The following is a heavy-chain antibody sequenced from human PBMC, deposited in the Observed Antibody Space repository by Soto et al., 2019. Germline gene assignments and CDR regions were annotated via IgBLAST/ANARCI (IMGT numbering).Heavy chain of an antibody. V-gene: IGHV5-10-1*01. J-gene: IGHJ4*02. CDR1: GYRFTSYW. Sequence: SLKISCKGSGYRFTSYWINWVRQMPGKGLEWMGRIDPSDSYTNYSPSFQGHVTISADKSISTAYLQWSSLKASDTAMYYCASNSYNDSSGYSHAPLDYWGQGTLVTVSS. CDR2: IDPSDSYT. D-gene: IGHD3-22*01. CDR3: ASNSYNDSSGYSHAPLDY.